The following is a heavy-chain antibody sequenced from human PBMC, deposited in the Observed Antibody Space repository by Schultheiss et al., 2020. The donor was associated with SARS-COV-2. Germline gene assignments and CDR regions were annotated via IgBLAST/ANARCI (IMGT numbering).Heavy chain of an antibody. CDR2: INPNSGGT. Sequence: ASVKVSCKASGYTFPGSYFHWIRQAPGQGFEWMGWINPNSGGTNYAQKFQGRVTMTRDTSISTAYMELSRLRSDDTAVYYCAREYSGCYNYFDYWGQGTLVTVSS. J-gene: IGHJ4*02. V-gene: IGHV1-2*02. CDR3: AREYSGCYNYFDY. D-gene: IGHD1-26*01. CDR1: GYTFPGSY.